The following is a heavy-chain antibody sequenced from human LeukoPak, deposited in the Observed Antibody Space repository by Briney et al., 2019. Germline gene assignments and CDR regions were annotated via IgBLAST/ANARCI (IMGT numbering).Heavy chain of an antibody. V-gene: IGHV4-39*07. J-gene: IGHJ4*02. CDR2: FYYTGGT. Sequence: PSETLSLTCTVSGGSVSDSSYYWGWIRQPPGKGLEWIGSFYYTGGTYYSPSFRSRVIISADTSKNQFSLKLSSVTAADTAVYYCARAGGGYVDYWGQGTLVTVSS. CDR1: GGSVSDSSYY. CDR3: ARAGGGYVDY. D-gene: IGHD2-15*01.